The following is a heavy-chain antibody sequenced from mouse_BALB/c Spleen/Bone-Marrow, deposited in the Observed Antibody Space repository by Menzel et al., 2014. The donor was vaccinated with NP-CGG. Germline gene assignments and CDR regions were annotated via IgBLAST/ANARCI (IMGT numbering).Heavy chain of an antibody. CDR2: SRNKANDYTT. CDR3: ARDYYGSSYWYFDV. V-gene: IGHV7-1*02. CDR1: GSTFSDFY. D-gene: IGHD1-1*01. J-gene: IGHJ1*01. Sequence: EVKVEESGGGLVQPGGSLRLSCATSGSTFSDFYMEWVRQPPGKRLEWIAASRNKANDYTTEYSASVKGRFIVSRDTSQSILYLQMNALRAEDTAIYYCARDYYGSSYWYFDVWGAGTTVTVSS.